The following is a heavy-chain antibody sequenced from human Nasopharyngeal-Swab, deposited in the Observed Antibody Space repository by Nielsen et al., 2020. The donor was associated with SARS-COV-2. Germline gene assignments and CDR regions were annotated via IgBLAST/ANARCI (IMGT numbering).Heavy chain of an antibody. Sequence: SETLSLTCTVSSDSISPYFWNWIRQPPGMGLEWIGYISHSGSTNYTPSLKSRVTISTDTSKKQLSLKLRSVTAADTAVYYCARIDGWGAMDVWGQGTTVTVSS. CDR3: ARIDGWGAMDV. V-gene: IGHV4-59*13. D-gene: IGHD3-10*01. CDR1: SDSISPYF. CDR2: ISHSGST. J-gene: IGHJ6*02.